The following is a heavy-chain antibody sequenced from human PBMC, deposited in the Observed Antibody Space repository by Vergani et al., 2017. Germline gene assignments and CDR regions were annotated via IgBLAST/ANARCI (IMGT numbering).Heavy chain of an antibody. V-gene: IGHV4-34*11. Sequence: QVQLQQWGAGLLKPSETLSLTCAVYGGSFSGYYWSWIRQPPGKGLEWIGYIYYSGSTNYNPSLKSRVTISVDTSKNQFSLKLSSVTAADTAVYYCARDRRTSYYDSSGYVDYWGQGTLVTVSS. CDR3: ARDRRTSYYDSSGYVDY. CDR2: IYYSGST. CDR1: GGSFSGYY. D-gene: IGHD3-22*01. J-gene: IGHJ4*02.